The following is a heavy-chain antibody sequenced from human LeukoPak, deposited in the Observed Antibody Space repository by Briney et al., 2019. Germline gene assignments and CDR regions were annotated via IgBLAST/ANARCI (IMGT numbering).Heavy chain of an antibody. D-gene: IGHD3-22*01. J-gene: IGHJ4*02. CDR3: ARDPSTYHYDSSGYDY. V-gene: IGHV1-46*01. Sequence: ASVKVSCKASRYTFTSYDMHWVRQAPGQGLEWMGIINPSGGSTTYSQKFQGRVTMTRDTSTSTVYMELSSLRSEDTAVYYCARDPSTYHYDSSGYDYWGQGTLVTVSS. CDR1: RYTFTSYD. CDR2: INPSGGST.